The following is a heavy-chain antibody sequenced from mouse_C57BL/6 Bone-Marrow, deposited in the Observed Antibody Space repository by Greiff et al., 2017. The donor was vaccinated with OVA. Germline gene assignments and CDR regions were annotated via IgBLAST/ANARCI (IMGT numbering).Heavy chain of an antibody. J-gene: IGHJ2*01. CDR2: LDPSDSYT. V-gene: IGHV1-50*01. CDR3: ARGGSSGPHFDY. CDR1: GYTFTSYW. D-gene: IGHD3-2*02. Sequence: QVQLQQPGAELVKPGASVKLSCKASGYTFTSYWMQWVKQRPGQGLEWIGELDPSDSYTNYNQKFKGKATLTVDPSSSPAYMQLSSLTSEDSAVYDCARGGSSGPHFDYWGQGTTLTVSS.